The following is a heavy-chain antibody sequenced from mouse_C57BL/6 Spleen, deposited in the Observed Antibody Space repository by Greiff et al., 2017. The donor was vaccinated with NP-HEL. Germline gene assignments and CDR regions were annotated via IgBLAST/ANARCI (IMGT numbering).Heavy chain of an antibody. J-gene: IGHJ2*01. CDR2: IYPGSGNT. Sequence: VMVVESGAELVRPGASVKLSCKASGYTFTDYYINWVKQRPGQGLEWIARIYPGSGNTYYNEKFKGKATLTAEKSSSTAYMQLSSLTSEDSAVYFCARGGELRGYLDYWGQGTTLTVSS. D-gene: IGHD1-1*02. V-gene: IGHV1-76*01. CDR1: GYTFTDYY. CDR3: ARGGELRGYLDY.